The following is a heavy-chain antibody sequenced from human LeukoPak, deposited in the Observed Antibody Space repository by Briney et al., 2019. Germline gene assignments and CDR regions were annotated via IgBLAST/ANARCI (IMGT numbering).Heavy chain of an antibody. V-gene: IGHV4-34*01. J-gene: IGHJ4*02. CDR3: ARSPSIHGYNDY. CDR2: INHSGST. D-gene: IGHD5-24*01. Sequence: SETLSLTCAVYGGSFSGYYWSWIRQPPGKGLEWIGEINHSGSTNYNPSLKSRVTISVDTSKNQFSLKLSSVTAADTAVYYCARSPSIHGYNDYWGQGTLVTVSS. CDR1: GGSFSGYY.